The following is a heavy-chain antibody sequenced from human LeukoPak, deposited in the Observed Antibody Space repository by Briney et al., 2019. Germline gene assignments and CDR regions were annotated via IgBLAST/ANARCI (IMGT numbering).Heavy chain of an antibody. CDR3: ARTRSGRTLDY. CDR1: GFTFSSYW. CDR2: IKQDGSEK. J-gene: IGHJ4*02. D-gene: IGHD1-26*01. Sequence: GGSLRLSCAASGFTFSSYWMSWVRQAPGKGLEWVANIKQDGSEKYYVDSVKGRLTISRDNAKNSLYLQMNSLRAEDTAVYYCARTRSGRTLDYWGQGILVTVSS. V-gene: IGHV3-7*01.